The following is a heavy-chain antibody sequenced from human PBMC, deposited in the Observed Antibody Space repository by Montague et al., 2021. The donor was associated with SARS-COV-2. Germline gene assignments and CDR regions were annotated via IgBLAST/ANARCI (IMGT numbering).Heavy chain of an antibody. V-gene: IGHV3-9*01. CDR1: GFTFDDYA. D-gene: IGHD3-10*01. CDR3: AKDGLIRGVNYFDY. Sequence: SLRLSCAASGFTFDDYAMYWVRQAPGKGLEWVSGINWNSGSIGYXDSVKGRFTISRDNAENSLYLQMNSLRAEDTALYYCAKDGLIRGVNYFDYRGQGTLVTVSS. J-gene: IGHJ4*02. CDR2: INWNSGSI.